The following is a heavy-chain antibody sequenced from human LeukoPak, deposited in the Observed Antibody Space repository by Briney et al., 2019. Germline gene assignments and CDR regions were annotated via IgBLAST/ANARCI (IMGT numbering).Heavy chain of an antibody. Sequence: SETLSLTCTVSGGSISSSSYYWCWIRQPPGKGLEWIGSIYYSGSTYYNPSLKSRVTISVDTSKNQFSLKLSSVTAADTAEYYCAGQQLVLDAFDIWGQGTMVTVSS. J-gene: IGHJ3*02. V-gene: IGHV4-39*01. D-gene: IGHD6-13*01. CDR3: AGQQLVLDAFDI. CDR2: IYYSGST. CDR1: GGSISSSSYY.